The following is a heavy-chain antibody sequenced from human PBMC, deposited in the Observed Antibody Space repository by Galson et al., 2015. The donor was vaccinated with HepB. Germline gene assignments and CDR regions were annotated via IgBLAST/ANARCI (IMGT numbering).Heavy chain of an antibody. CDR1: GFSFSNYA. CDR2: ISGSGANT. Sequence: SLRLSCATSGFSFSNYAMTWVCQAPREGLEWISTISGSGANTYYADSVKGRFTISRDNSKNTLYLQMNYLRAEDTAIYYCASGNTADTWVHFDYWGQGTLVPVSS. V-gene: IGHV3-23*01. D-gene: IGHD1-1*01. CDR3: ASGNTADTWVHFDY. J-gene: IGHJ4*02.